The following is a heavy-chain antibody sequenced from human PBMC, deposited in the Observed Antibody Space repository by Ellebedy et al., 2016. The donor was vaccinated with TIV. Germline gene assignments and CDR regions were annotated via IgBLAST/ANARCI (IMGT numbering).Heavy chain of an antibody. CDR1: GFTLSTYD. D-gene: IGHD2-15*01. V-gene: IGHV3-69-1*02. J-gene: IGHJ4*02. Sequence: GESLKISCAASGFTLSTYDMNWVRQAPGKGLEWVSSINTGRFIYDADSVKGRFTISRDNAKNSLYLQMNSLRAEDTAVYYCAREGGYCSGDSCRWFDYWGQGTLVTVSS. CDR3: AREGGYCSGDSCRWFDY. CDR2: INTGRFI.